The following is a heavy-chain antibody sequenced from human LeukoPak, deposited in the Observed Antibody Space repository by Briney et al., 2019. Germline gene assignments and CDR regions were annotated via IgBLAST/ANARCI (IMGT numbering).Heavy chain of an antibody. Sequence: GGSLRLSCAASGFTFDDYGMSWVRQAPGKGLEWVSGINWNGGSTGYADSVKGRFTISRDNAKNSLYLQMNSLRAEDTALYYCAREIRLAHEYNRFDPWGQGTLVTVSS. CDR1: GFTFDDYG. CDR2: INWNGGST. J-gene: IGHJ5*02. CDR3: AREIRLAHEYNRFDP. V-gene: IGHV3-20*04. D-gene: IGHD6-19*01.